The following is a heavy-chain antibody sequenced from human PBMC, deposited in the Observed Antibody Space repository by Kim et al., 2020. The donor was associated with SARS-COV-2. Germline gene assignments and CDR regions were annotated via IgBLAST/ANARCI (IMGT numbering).Heavy chain of an antibody. CDR2: SSGGGTKT. J-gene: IGHJ4*03. CDR1: GFSLSSYE. CDR3: ARLPKPAYNRMDAAWNGFDS. D-gene: IGHD2-21*01. Sequence: GGSLRLSCAASGFSLSSYEMDWVRQAPGKGLEWVAHSSGGGTKTNYPDSVEGRLTVASDNTKSTLLLHMRDLRRDDSGVYYCARLPKPAYNRMDAAWNGFDSWGQGTRVTVST. V-gene: IGHV3-30*03.